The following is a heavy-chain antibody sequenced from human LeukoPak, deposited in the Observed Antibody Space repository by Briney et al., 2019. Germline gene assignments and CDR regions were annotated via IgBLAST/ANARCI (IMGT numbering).Heavy chain of an antibody. D-gene: IGHD5-18*01. V-gene: IGHV3-48*03. CDR3: ARDPRDVDKAMVYFDY. J-gene: IGHJ4*02. CDR1: GFTFSSYE. CDR2: VSSSGSTI. Sequence: GGSLRLYCAASGFTFSSYEMNWVRKAPGKGLKWVSYVSSSGSTIYYADSVKGRFTISRDNAKYSLYLQMNSLRAENTAVYYCARDPRDVDKAMVYFDYWGQGTLVTVSS.